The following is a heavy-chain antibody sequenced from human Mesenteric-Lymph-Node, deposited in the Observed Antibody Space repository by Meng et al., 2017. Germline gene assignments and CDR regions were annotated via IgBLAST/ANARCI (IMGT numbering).Heavy chain of an antibody. CDR3: AKGAKVNSWVFDS. D-gene: IGHD2/OR15-2a*01. J-gene: IGHJ4*02. CDR1: GFTFSGNA. V-gene: IGHV3-23*04. Sequence: QLAYEGGGLVQPGGSLRFSCAASGFTFSGNAMSWVRQAPGQGLEWVSAISGTGDSTFYADSVKGRFTISRDNSKSSLHLEMNSLRVEDTAVYYCAKGAKVNSWVFDSWGQGTLVTVSS. CDR2: ISGTGDST.